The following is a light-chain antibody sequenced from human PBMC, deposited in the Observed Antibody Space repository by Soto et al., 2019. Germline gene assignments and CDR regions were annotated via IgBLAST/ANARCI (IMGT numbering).Light chain of an antibody. Sequence: IVLTQSPGTLSLSPGERATLSCRASQSVTSSYLAWYQQKPGQAPRLLIYGASSTATGIPDRFSGSGSGTDFTLTISRLEPEDFAVYYCQQYVTSPLTFGGGTKVEIK. J-gene: IGKJ4*01. V-gene: IGKV3-20*01. CDR2: GAS. CDR3: QQYVTSPLT. CDR1: QSVTSSY.